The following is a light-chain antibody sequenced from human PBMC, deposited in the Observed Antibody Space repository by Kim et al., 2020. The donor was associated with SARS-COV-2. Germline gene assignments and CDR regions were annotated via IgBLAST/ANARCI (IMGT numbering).Light chain of an antibody. V-gene: IGKV3-15*01. Sequence: VSPGERATLSCRASQSVGKSLAWYQQIRGRAPRLLMYGAFTRATGVPARFSGSGSGTDFTLTISSLQSEDFAVYFCQQYSKWPYTFGKGTKLEI. CDR1: QSVGKS. J-gene: IGKJ2*01. CDR2: GAF. CDR3: QQYSKWPYT.